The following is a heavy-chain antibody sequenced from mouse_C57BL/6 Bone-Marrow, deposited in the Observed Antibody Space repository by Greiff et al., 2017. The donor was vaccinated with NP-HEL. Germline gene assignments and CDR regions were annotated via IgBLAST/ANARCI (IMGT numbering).Heavy chain of an antibody. D-gene: IGHD2-13*01. CDR3: TRDYGEGFAY. CDR2: ISSGGDYI. J-gene: IGHJ3*01. CDR1: GFTFSSYA. Sequence: EVKLMESGEGLVKPGGSLKLSCAASGFTFSSYAMSWVRQTPEKRLEWVAYISSGGDYIYYADTVKGRFTISRDNARNTLYLQMSSLKSEDTAMYYCTRDYGEGFAYWGQGTLVTVSA. V-gene: IGHV5-9-1*02.